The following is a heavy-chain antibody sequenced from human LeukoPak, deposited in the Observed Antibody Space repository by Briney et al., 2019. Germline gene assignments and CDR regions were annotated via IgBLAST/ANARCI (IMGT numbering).Heavy chain of an antibody. CDR2: IWYDGSNK. D-gene: IGHD3-22*01. Sequence: GGSLRLSCAASGFTFSTYGMDWVRQAPGKGLEWVAVIWYDGSNKYYADSVKGRFTISRDNSKNTLYLQMNNLRAEDTAVYYCARGPHYHHSTGHFSYWGQGTLVTVSS. V-gene: IGHV3-33*01. CDR1: GFTFSTYG. J-gene: IGHJ4*02. CDR3: ARGPHYHHSTGHFSY.